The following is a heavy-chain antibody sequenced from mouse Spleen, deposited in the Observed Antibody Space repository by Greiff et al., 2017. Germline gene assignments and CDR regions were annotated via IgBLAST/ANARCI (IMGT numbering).Heavy chain of an antibody. Sequence: EVKLVESGGGLVKPGGSLKLSCAASGFTFSSYTMSWVRQTPAKRLEWVAYISNGGGSTYYPDTVKGRFTISRDNAKNTLYLQMSSLKSEDTAMYYCARHASDYEGFAYWGQGTLVTVSA. D-gene: IGHD2-4*01. CDR1: GFTFSSYT. CDR2: ISNGGGST. V-gene: IGHV5-12-2*01. CDR3: ARHASDYEGFAY. J-gene: IGHJ3*01.